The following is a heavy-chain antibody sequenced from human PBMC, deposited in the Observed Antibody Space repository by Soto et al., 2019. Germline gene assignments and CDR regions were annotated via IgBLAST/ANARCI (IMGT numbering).Heavy chain of an antibody. CDR3: ATDGPSNSGNLYAFDI. CDR2: VTPYKADT. Sequence: QARLVQSGAEVKKSGASVRVSCKASGYTLTNYGVTWVRQAPGQGLEWLGRVTPYKADTNSAQNLQGRVTMATDTSTNTAYLELRSLRSDDTAVYFWATDGPSNSGNLYAFDIWGQGTMVTVSA. D-gene: IGHD5-12*01. J-gene: IGHJ3*02. CDR1: GYTLTNYG. V-gene: IGHV1-18*04.